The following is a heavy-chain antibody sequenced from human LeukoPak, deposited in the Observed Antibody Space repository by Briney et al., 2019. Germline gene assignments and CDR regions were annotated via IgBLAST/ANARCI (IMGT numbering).Heavy chain of an antibody. CDR3: AKDRTSTLFYYYGMDV. J-gene: IGHJ6*02. D-gene: IGHD3-10*01. Sequence: QPGGSLRLSCAASGFTFDNHAMHWVRQGPGKGLEWVGIISGDSETTHYADSVKGRFTISRDNSKNTLYLQMNSLRAEDTAVYYCAKDRTSTLFYYYGMDVWGQGTTVTVSS. CDR1: GFTFDNHA. V-gene: IGHV3-43*02. CDR2: ISGDSETT.